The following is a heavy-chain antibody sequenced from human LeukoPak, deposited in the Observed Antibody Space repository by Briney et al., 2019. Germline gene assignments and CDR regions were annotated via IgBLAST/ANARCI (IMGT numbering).Heavy chain of an antibody. J-gene: IGHJ4*02. CDR2: ISSSSSYI. Sequence: GGSLRLSCAASGFTFSSYSMNWVRQAPGKGLEWVSSISSSSSYIYYADSVKGRFTISRDNAKNSLHLQMNSLRAEDTAVYYCARGDDYSSTFDYWGQGTLVTVSS. CDR1: GFTFSSYS. D-gene: IGHD4-11*01. CDR3: ARGDDYSSTFDY. V-gene: IGHV3-21*01.